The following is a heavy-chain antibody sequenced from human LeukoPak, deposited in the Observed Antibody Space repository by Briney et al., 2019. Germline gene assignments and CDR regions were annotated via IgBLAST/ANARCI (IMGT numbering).Heavy chain of an antibody. Sequence: PGGSLRLSCAASGFTFSSYSMNWVRQAPGKGLEWVSYISSSSSTIYYADSVKGRFTISRDNAKNSLYLQMNSLRAEDTAVYYCARDPDLGTYYYDSSGVFDYWGQGTLVTVSS. D-gene: IGHD3-22*01. V-gene: IGHV3-48*01. CDR3: ARDPDLGTYYYDSSGVFDY. CDR2: ISSSSSTI. CDR1: GFTFSSYS. J-gene: IGHJ4*02.